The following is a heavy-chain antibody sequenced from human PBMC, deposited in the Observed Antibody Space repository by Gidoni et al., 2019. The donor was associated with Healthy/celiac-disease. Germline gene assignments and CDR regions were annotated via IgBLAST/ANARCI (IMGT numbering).Heavy chain of an antibody. J-gene: IGHJ4*02. V-gene: IGHV3-23*01. CDR3: AKGTSSSSWYATFDY. CDR2: IRGSGGST. Sequence: EVQLLESGGGLVQPGGSLRLSCAASGSTFSSYAMSWVRQAPGKGLEWFAAIRGSGGSTYYADSVKGRFTISRDNSKNTLYLQMNSLRAEDTAVYYCAKGTSSSSWYATFDYWGQGTLVTVSS. CDR1: GSTFSSYA. D-gene: IGHD6-13*01.